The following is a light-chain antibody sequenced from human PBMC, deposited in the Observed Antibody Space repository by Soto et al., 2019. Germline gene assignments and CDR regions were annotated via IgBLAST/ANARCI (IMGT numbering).Light chain of an antibody. Sequence: DIQMTQSPSSLSASVGARVTITCRASQSIDNYLNWYQQKPGKAPNLLIYAASTLLSGVPSRCSGRGSGTHFTLTISMLQPEDFATYYCQQSYSSPETFGQGTKVEIK. V-gene: IGKV1-39*01. J-gene: IGKJ1*01. CDR2: AAS. CDR1: QSIDNY. CDR3: QQSYSSPET.